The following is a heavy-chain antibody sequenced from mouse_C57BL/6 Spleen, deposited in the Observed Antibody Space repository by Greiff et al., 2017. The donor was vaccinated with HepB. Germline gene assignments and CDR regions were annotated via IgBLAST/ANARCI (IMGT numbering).Heavy chain of an antibody. CDR1: GYTFTSYW. Sequence: VQLQQPGAELVKPGASVKLSCKASGYTFTSYWMHWVKQRPGQGLEWIGMIHPNSGSTNYNEKFKSKATLTVDKSSSTAYMQLSSLTSEDSAVYYCARFGIYYDYDEGYYFDYWGQGTTLTVSS. J-gene: IGHJ2*01. CDR2: IHPNSGST. D-gene: IGHD2-4*01. CDR3: ARFGIYYDYDEGYYFDY. V-gene: IGHV1-64*01.